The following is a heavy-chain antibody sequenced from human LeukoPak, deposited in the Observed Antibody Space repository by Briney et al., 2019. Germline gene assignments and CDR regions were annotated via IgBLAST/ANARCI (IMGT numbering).Heavy chain of an antibody. J-gene: IGHJ4*02. CDR3: ARAMFRGSYYFDY. CDR1: GGTFSSYA. Sequence: SVKVSCEASGGTFSSYAISWVRQAPGQGLEWMGGIIPIFGTANYAQKFQGRVTITTDESTSTAYMELSSLRSEDTAVYYCARAMFRGSYYFDYWGQGTLVTVSS. CDR2: IIPIFGTA. D-gene: IGHD1-26*01. V-gene: IGHV1-69*05.